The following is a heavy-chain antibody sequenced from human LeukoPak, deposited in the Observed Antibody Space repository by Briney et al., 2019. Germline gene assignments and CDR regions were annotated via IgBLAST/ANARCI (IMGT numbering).Heavy chain of an antibody. J-gene: IGHJ5*02. Sequence: GGSLRLSCAASGFGFSVYWMHWVRQAPGQGLEWVSSISSSSGYIYYADSVKGRFTISRDNAENSLYLQMNSLRAEDTAIYFCAREDYGSGWTGWFDPWGQGTLVTVSS. D-gene: IGHD6-19*01. CDR1: GFGFSVYW. CDR3: AREDYGSGWTGWFDP. CDR2: ISSSSGYI. V-gene: IGHV3-21*01.